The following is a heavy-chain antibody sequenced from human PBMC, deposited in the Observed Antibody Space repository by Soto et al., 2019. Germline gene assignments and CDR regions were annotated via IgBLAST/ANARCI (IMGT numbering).Heavy chain of an antibody. D-gene: IGHD6-13*01. CDR3: ARAGYSSSWALCTSHCYTRVNYFDY. J-gene: IGHJ4*02. Sequence: QVQLVQSGAEVKKPGSSVKVSCKASGGTFSSYAISWVRQAPGQGLEWMGGIIPIFGTANYAQKFQGRVTITADESTSTAYMELSSLRSEDTAVYYCARAGYSSSWALCTSHCYTRVNYFDYWGQGTLVTVSS. CDR1: GGTFSSYA. V-gene: IGHV1-69*12. CDR2: IIPIFGTA.